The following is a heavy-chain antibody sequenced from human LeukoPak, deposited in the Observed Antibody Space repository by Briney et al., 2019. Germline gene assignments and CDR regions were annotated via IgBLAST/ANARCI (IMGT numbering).Heavy chain of an antibody. J-gene: IGHJ5*02. Sequence: SETLFLTCNMSGGSISTTTNSWGWAWIRQRPTKGLEWIGSIYYGGSPYYTSSLKSRVTISVDTSKNQFSLKLASLTAADTAVYYCARRPIVGSTGFYFDPWGPGTLVTVSS. D-gene: IGHD1-26*01. V-gene: IGHV4-39*01. CDR3: ARRPIVGSTGFYFDP. CDR1: GGSISTTTNS. CDR2: IYYGGSP.